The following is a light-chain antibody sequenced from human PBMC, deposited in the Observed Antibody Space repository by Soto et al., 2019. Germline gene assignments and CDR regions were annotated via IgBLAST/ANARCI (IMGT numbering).Light chain of an antibody. J-gene: IGKJ1*01. CDR1: QSISSY. V-gene: IGKV1-6*01. CDR2: GAS. CDR3: LQDINYPWT. Sequence: IKMNQSPSSLSAYVGDRVTVTCRASQSISSYLNWYQQKPGKPPKVLIYGASNLQSGVPPRFSGSGSGTDFTLAISSLQPEDSATYYCLQDINYPWTFGQGAIVDI.